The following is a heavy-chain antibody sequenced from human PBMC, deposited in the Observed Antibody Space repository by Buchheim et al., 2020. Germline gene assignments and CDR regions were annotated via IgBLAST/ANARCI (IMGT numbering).Heavy chain of an antibody. CDR2: ISYDGRNK. D-gene: IGHD1-26*01. CDR1: GFTFSSYG. Sequence: QVQLVESGGGVVQPGRSLRLSCAASGFTFSSYGMHWVRQAPGKGLEWVAVISYDGRNKHYADSVKGRFTISRDNSKNTLYLKMNSLRAEDTAVYYCAKDSYRYSGSYYVANWFDPWGQGTL. CDR3: AKDSYRYSGSYYVANWFDP. J-gene: IGHJ5*02. V-gene: IGHV3-30*18.